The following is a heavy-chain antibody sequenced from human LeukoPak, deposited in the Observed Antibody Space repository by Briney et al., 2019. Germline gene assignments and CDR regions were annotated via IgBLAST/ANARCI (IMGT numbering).Heavy chain of an antibody. V-gene: IGHV4-61*05. D-gene: IGHD3-22*01. Sequence: PSETLSLTCSVSGGSISLSYYYWGWIRQPPGKGLEWIGDIYDSGKTNYSPSLRSRATISVDTSKNQFSLRLNSVTAADTAVYYCARPPHYYDTSGYSVWGQGTLVTVSS. CDR3: ARPPHYYDTSGYSV. CDR1: GGSISLSYYY. CDR2: IYDSGKT. J-gene: IGHJ4*02.